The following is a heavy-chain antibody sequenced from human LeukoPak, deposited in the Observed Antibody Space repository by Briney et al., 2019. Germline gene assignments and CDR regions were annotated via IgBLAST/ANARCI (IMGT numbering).Heavy chain of an antibody. J-gene: IGHJ6*03. CDR1: GFTFSDYY. D-gene: IGHD3-10*01. Sequence: GGSLRLSCAASGFTFSDYYMSWIRQAPGKALEWVSYVSSGSSTIYYADSVKGRFTISRDNAKNSLYLQMNSLRAEDTAVYYCARRQGVITDYYYYMDVWGKGTTVTISS. CDR3: ARRQGVITDYYYYMDV. CDR2: VSSGSSTI. V-gene: IGHV3-11*04.